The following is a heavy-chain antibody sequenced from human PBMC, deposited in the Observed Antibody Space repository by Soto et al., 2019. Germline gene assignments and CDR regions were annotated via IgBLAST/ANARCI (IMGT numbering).Heavy chain of an antibody. CDR3: ARDRLTTYYDYIWGSHDWAYFDY. CDR1: GFTFSSYS. D-gene: IGHD3-16*01. CDR2: ISSSSSYI. J-gene: IGHJ4*02. V-gene: IGHV3-21*01. Sequence: GGSLRLSCAASGFTFSSYSMNWVRQAPGKGLEWVSSISSSSSYIYYADSVKGRFTISRDNAKNSLYLQMNSLRAEDTAVYYCARDRLTTYYDYIWGSHDWAYFDYWGQGTLVTVSS.